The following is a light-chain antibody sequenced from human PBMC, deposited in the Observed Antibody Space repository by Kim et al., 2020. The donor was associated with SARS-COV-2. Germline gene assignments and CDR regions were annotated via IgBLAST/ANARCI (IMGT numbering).Light chain of an antibody. CDR3: CSFAGSIIFTL. Sequence: QSALTQPASVSGSPGQSITIPCTGASSDIGTYNLVSWYQHHPGSAPKLIIYEGDKRPSGISHRFSASKSGNTASLTITGLQAEDEADYYCCSFAGSIIFTLSGGGAQLTVL. V-gene: IGLV2-23*03. CDR2: EGD. CDR1: SSDIGTYNL. J-gene: IGLJ2*01.